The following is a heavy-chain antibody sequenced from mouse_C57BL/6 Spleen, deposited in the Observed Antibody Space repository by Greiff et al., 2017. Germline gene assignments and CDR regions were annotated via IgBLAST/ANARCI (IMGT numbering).Heavy chain of an antibody. CDR3: VRQGGYDGAWFAY. J-gene: IGHJ3*01. D-gene: IGHD2-2*01. CDR1: GFSFNTYA. V-gene: IGHV10-1*01. Sequence: VQLKESGGGLVQPKGSLKLSCAASGFSFNTYAMNWVRQAPGKGLEWVARIRSKSNNYATYYADSVKDRFTISRDDSESMLYLQMNNLKAEDTAMYYCVRQGGYDGAWFAYWGQGTLVTVSA. CDR2: IRSKSNNYAT.